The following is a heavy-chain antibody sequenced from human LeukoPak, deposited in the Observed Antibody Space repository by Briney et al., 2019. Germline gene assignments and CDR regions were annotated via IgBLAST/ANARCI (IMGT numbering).Heavy chain of an antibody. CDR2: IYTSGST. Sequence: KASETLSLTCTVSGGSISSGSYYWSWIRQPAGKGLGWIGRIYTSGSTNYNPSLKSRVTISVDTSKNQFSLKLSSVTAADTAVYYCARSSIAARPGWFDPWGQGTLVTVSS. J-gene: IGHJ5*02. CDR3: ARSSIAARPGWFDP. D-gene: IGHD6-6*01. CDR1: GGSISSGSYY. V-gene: IGHV4-61*02.